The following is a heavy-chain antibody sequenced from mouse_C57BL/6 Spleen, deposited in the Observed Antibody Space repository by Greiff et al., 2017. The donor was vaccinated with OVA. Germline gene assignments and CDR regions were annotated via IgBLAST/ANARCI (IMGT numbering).Heavy chain of an antibody. CDR2: IWTGGGT. CDR1: GFSLTSYA. D-gene: IGHD2-4*01. V-gene: IGHV2-9-1*01. J-gene: IGHJ4*01. Sequence: VKLEESGPGLVAPSQSLSITCTVSGFSLTSYAISWVRQPPGKGLEWLGVIWTGGGTNYYSALKSRLSISKDNSKSQVFLKMNSLQTEDTARYYCARNSPYDYDERGYAMDYWGQGTSVTVSS. CDR3: ARNSPYDYDERGYAMDY.